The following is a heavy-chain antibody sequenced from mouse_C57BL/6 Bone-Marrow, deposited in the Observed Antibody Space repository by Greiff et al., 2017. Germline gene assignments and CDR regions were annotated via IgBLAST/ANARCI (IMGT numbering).Heavy chain of an antibody. D-gene: IGHD1-1*01. J-gene: IGHJ1*03. CDR3: VRRGYYYGSSPYWYFDV. CDR1: GFSFNTYA. CDR2: IRSKSNNYAT. Sequence: DVKLVESGGGLVQPKGSLKLSCAASGFSFNTYAMNWVRQAPGKGLEWVARIRSKSNNYATYYADSVKDRFTISRDDSESMLYLQMNNLKTEDTAMYYCVRRGYYYGSSPYWYFDVWGTGTTVTVSS. V-gene: IGHV10-1*01.